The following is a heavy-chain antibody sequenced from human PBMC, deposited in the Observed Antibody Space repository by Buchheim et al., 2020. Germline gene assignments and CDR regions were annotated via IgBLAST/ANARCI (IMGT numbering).Heavy chain of an antibody. Sequence: EVQLVQSGAEVKKPGESLRISCKGSGYSFTNYWINWVRQMPGKGLEWMGRIDPSDSYTNYSPSFQGHVTISADKSISTAYLQWSSLKASDTAMYYCAKVIHGSGGSPLYGMDVWGQGTT. J-gene: IGHJ6*02. CDR3: AKVIHGSGGSPLYGMDV. V-gene: IGHV5-10-1*01. CDR1: GYSFTNYW. CDR2: IDPSDSYT. D-gene: IGHD2-15*01.